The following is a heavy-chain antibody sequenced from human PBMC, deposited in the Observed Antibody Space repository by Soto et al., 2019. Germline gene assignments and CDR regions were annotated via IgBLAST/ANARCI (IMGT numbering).Heavy chain of an antibody. J-gene: IGHJ6*02. V-gene: IGHV3-33*01. D-gene: IGHD3-10*01. CDR1: GFTFSSYG. Sequence: QVQLVESGGGVVQPGRSLRLSCAASGFTFSSYGMHWVRQAPGKGLEWVAVIWYDGSNKYYADYVKGRFTISRDNSKNTLYLQMNSLRAEDTAVYYCARDGYYYGSWSPWAYGMDVWGQGTTVTVSS. CDR3: ARDGYYYGSWSPWAYGMDV. CDR2: IWYDGSNK.